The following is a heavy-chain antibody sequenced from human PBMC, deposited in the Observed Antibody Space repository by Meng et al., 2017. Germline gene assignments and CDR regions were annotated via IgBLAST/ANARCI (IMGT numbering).Heavy chain of an antibody. V-gene: IGHV1-8*03. J-gene: IGHJ4*02. D-gene: IGHD3-22*01. CDR2: INPDTGDT. Sequence: ASVKVSCKPSGYTFTAYYIHWVRQAPGQGLEWMGHINPDTGDTLYAQKFQGRVTITRNTSISTAYMELSSLRSEDTAVYYCARVYRYDSSGYYREYFDYWGQGTLVTVSS. CDR3: ARVYRYDSSGYYREYFDY. CDR1: GYTFTAYY.